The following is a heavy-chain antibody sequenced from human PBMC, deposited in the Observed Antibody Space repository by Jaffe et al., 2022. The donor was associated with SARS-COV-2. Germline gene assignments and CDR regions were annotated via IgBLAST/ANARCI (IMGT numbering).Heavy chain of an antibody. CDR1: GFTFTNYG. V-gene: IGHV3-33*01. J-gene: IGHJ4*02. D-gene: IGHD1-26*01. Sequence: QVQLVESGGGVVQPGRSLRLSCAASGFTFTNYGLHWVRQAPGKGLEWVAVIWFDRSNKYYADSVKGRFTISRDDSKNTLYLQMNSLRAEDTAVYYCARDGELGSTGLDYWGQGTLVTVSS. CDR2: IWFDRSNK. CDR3: ARDGELGSTGLDY.